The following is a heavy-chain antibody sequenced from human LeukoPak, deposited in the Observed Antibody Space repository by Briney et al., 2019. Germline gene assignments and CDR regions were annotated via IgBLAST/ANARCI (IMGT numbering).Heavy chain of an antibody. D-gene: IGHD5-18*01. CDR2: IHYSGST. Sequence: MASETLSLTCTVSGGSISSYYWSWIRQPPGKGLEWIGYIHYSGSTNYNPSLKSRVTISVDTYKNQFSLKLSSVTAADTAVYYCARTSEGGYTYGYFYYYYMDVWGKGTTVTISS. J-gene: IGHJ6*03. V-gene: IGHV4-59*01. CDR1: GGSISSYY. CDR3: ARTSEGGYTYGYFYYYYMDV.